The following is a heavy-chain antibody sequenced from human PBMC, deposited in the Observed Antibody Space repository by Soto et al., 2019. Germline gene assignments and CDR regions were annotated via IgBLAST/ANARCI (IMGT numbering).Heavy chain of an antibody. Sequence: QLQLQESGPGLVKPSETLSLTCTVSGGSISSSSYYWGWIRQPPGKGLEWIGSIYYSGSTYYNPSLKSRVTISVDTSKNQFSLKLSSVTAADTAVYYCARRVTIFGVVPPETPPDYWGQGTLVTVSS. V-gene: IGHV4-39*01. CDR3: ARRVTIFGVVPPETPPDY. J-gene: IGHJ4*02. CDR1: GGSISSSSYY. CDR2: IYYSGST. D-gene: IGHD3-3*01.